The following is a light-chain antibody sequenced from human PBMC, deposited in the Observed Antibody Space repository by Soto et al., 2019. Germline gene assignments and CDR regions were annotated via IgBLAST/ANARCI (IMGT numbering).Light chain of an antibody. Sequence: QSVLTQPPSASGTPGQGGTISCSGSSSNIGSKTVNWYQQLPGTAPKLLMYSNTQRPSGVPDRFSGSKSGTSASLAISGLQSDDEADYYCAAWDVRLNGYVFGTGTKVTVL. CDR3: AAWDVRLNGYV. J-gene: IGLJ1*01. CDR2: SNT. V-gene: IGLV1-44*01. CDR1: SSNIGSKT.